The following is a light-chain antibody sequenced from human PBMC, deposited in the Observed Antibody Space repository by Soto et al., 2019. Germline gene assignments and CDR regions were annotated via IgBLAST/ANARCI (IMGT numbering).Light chain of an antibody. CDR3: QKYNDAPFT. J-gene: IGKJ3*01. CDR2: AAS. CDR1: QAISNY. Sequence: DIQMTQSPSSLSATVGDRVTITCRASQAISNYVAWYLQRPGKAPKLLIYAASTLQPGVPSRFSGSGSGTDFSLTISSLQSEDVGTYYCQKYNDAPFTFGPGTNVDLK. V-gene: IGKV1-27*01.